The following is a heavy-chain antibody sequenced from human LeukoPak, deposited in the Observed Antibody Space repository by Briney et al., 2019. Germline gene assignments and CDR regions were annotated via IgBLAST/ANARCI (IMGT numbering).Heavy chain of an antibody. V-gene: IGHV4-61*01. CDR1: GGSITSSSYY. CDR2: IYYSGST. Sequence: PSETLSLTCTVSGGSITSSSYYWSWIRQPPGKGLEWIGYIYYSGSTKYNPSLKSRVTISVDTSKNQSSLNLSSVTAADTAVYYCARGKDIWTGYSMETFDYWGQGTLVTVSS. CDR3: ARGKDIWTGYSMETFDY. J-gene: IGHJ4*02. D-gene: IGHD3-9*01.